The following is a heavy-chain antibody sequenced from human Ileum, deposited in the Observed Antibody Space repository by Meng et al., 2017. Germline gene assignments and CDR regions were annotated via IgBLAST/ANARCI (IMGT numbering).Heavy chain of an antibody. CDR3: ARDGHYGSGSYMFDY. CDR2: IYHSGST. CDR1: AYSISGAYY. Sequence: SETLSLTCSVSAYSISGAYYWGWIRQPPGKGLEWIGSIYHSGSTYYNPSLESRVTISLDTSKNQFSLKLTSVTAADTAVYYCARDGHYGSGSYMFDYWGQGTLVTVSS. V-gene: IGHV4-38-2*02. J-gene: IGHJ4*02. D-gene: IGHD3-10*01.